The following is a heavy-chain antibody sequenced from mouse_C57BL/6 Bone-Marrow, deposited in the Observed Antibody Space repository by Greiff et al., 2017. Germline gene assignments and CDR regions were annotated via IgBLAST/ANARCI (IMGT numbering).Heavy chain of an antibody. V-gene: IGHV1-76*01. J-gene: IGHJ2*01. D-gene: IGHD3-2*02. CDR1: GYTFTDYY. CDR3: ARGGSSGTDY. Sequence: VQLQQSGAELVRPGASVKLSCKASGYTFTDYYINWVKQRPGQGLEWIARIYPGSGNTYYNEKFKGKATLTAEKSSSTAYMQLSSLTSEDSAVYFCARGGSSGTDYWGQGTTLTVSS. CDR2: IYPGSGNT.